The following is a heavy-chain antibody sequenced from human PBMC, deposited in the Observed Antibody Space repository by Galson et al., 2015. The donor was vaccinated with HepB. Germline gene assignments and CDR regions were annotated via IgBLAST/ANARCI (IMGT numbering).Heavy chain of an antibody. Sequence: SLRLSCAASGFTFSSYDMHWVRQATGKGLEWVSAIGTAGDTYYPGSVKGRFTISRENAKNSLYLQMNSLRAGDTAGYYCARGPEYSSSSAFDIWGQGTMVTVSS. CDR2: IGTAGDT. CDR1: GFTFSSYD. CDR3: ARGPEYSSSSAFDI. D-gene: IGHD6-6*01. J-gene: IGHJ3*02. V-gene: IGHV3-13*01.